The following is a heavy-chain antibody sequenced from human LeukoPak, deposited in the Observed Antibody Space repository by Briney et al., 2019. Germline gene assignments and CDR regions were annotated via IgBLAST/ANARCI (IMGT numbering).Heavy chain of an antibody. CDR1: GFTFSSYW. CDR2: INSDGSTT. V-gene: IGHV3-74*01. Sequence: GGSLRLSCAASGFTFSSYWMHWVRQTPGKGLVWVSRINSDGSTTSYADSVKGRFTITRDNAKNSLYLQMNSLRAEDTAVYYCARWLQLRDAFDIWGQGTMVTVSS. J-gene: IGHJ3*02. CDR3: ARWLQLRDAFDI. D-gene: IGHD5-24*01.